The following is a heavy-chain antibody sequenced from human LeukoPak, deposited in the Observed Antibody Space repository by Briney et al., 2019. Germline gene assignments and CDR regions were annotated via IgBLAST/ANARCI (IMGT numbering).Heavy chain of an antibody. CDR2: IKQDGSEK. J-gene: IGHJ4*02. Sequence: PGGSLRLSCAASGFTFSSYWMSWVRQAPGKGLEWVANIKQDGSEKYYVDSVKGRFTISRDNSKNTLYLQMNSLRAEDTAVYYCARGGGIAAAGTTYWGQGTLVTVSS. CDR1: GFTFSSYW. D-gene: IGHD6-13*01. CDR3: ARGGGIAAAGTTY. V-gene: IGHV3-7*03.